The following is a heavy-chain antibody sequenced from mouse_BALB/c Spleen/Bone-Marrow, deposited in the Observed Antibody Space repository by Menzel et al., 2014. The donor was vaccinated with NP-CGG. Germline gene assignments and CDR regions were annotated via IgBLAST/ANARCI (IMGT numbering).Heavy chain of an antibody. CDR3: ARDYYGFFAY. CDR1: GFTFTDYY. D-gene: IGHD1-2*01. Sequence: EVQLVESGGGLVQPGGSLRLSCATPGFTFTDYYMSWVRQPPGKALEWLGFIRNKANGYTTEYSASVKGRFTISRDNSQSILYLQMNTLRAEDSATYYCARDYYGFFAYWGQGTLVTVSA. CDR2: IRNKANGYTT. V-gene: IGHV7-3*02. J-gene: IGHJ3*01.